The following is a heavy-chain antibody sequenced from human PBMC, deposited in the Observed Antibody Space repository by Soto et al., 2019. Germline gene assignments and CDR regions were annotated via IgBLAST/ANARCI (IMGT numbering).Heavy chain of an antibody. Sequence: AGGSLRLSCTASGFTFGDYAMSWVRQAPGKGLEWVGFIRSKAYGGTTEYAASVKGRFTISRDDSKSIAYLQMNSLKTEDTAVYYCTRDVAAVAGTTYYYYYGMDVWGQGTTVTVSS. CDR1: GFTFGDYA. CDR2: IRSKAYGGTT. D-gene: IGHD6-19*01. J-gene: IGHJ6*02. CDR3: TRDVAAVAGTTYYYYYGMDV. V-gene: IGHV3-49*04.